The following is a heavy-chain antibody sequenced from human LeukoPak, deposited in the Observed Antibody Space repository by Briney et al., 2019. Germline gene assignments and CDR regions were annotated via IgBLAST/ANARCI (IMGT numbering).Heavy chain of an antibody. CDR2: IYYSGST. CDR1: GGSISSGGYY. V-gene: IGHV4-31*03. D-gene: IGHD3-22*01. Sequence: SQTLSLTCTVSGGSISSGGYYWSWIRQHPGKGLEWIGYIYYSGSTYYNPSLKSRVTISVDTSKNQFSLKLSSVTAADTAVYYCAREKYYYDSSGYSWFDPWGQGTLVTVSS. J-gene: IGHJ5*02. CDR3: AREKYYYDSSGYSWFDP.